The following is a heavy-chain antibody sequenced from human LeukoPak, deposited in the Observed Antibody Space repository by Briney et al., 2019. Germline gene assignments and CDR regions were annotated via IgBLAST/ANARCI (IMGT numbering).Heavy chain of an antibody. CDR2: IKTDGSEK. CDR1: GFTFSNYW. CDR3: AKWTYSSGWYYDY. D-gene: IGHD6-19*01. Sequence: QRGGSLTLSCAASGFTFSNYWMSWVRQAPGKGLEWVANIKTDGSEKYYVDSVKGRFTISRDNAKNSLYLQMNSLRVEDTAVYYCAKWTYSSGWYYDYWGQGTLVTVSS. V-gene: IGHV3-7*02. J-gene: IGHJ4*02.